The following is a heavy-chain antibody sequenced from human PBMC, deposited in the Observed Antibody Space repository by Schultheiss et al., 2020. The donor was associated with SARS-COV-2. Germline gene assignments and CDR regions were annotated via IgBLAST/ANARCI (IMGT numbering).Heavy chain of an antibody. D-gene: IGHD5-24*01. CDR3: ARGSRDGYHDY. Sequence: SETLSLTCTVSGGSISGYYWSWIRQPPGKGLEWIGEINHSGSTNYNPSLKSRVTISVDTSKNQFSLKLSSVTAADTAVYYCARGSRDGYHDYWGQGTLVTVSS. J-gene: IGHJ4*02. CDR1: GGSISGYY. CDR2: INHSGST. V-gene: IGHV4-34*01.